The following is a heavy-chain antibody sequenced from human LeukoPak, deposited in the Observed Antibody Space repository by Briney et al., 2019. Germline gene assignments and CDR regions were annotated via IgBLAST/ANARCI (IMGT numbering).Heavy chain of an antibody. V-gene: IGHV4-4*02. CDR1: GGSVINTNW. J-gene: IGHJ6*02. CDR3: ARDIGFTSSSDYYYYGMDV. D-gene: IGHD6-6*01. CDR2: VHLDGRT. Sequence: SGTLSLTCGVSGGSVINTNWWTWVRQPPGKGLEWIGEVHLDGRTNYNPSLESRLTMSVDVSENQVSLKLTSVTAADTAVYYCARDIGFTSSSDYYYYGMDVWGRGTTVTVSS.